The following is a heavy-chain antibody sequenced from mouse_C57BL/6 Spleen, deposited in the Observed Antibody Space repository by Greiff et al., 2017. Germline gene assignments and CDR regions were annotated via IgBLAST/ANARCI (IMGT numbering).Heavy chain of an antibody. J-gene: IGHJ4*01. V-gene: IGHV1-26*01. Sequence: VQLQQSGPELVKPGASVKISCKASGYTVTDYYMNWVKQSHGKSLEWIGDINPNNGGTSYNQKFKGKATLTVDQSSSTAYMELRSLTSEDSAVYYCARWGTAVATWAMDYWGQGTSVTVSS. D-gene: IGHD1-1*01. CDR3: ARWGTAVATWAMDY. CDR2: INPNNGGT. CDR1: GYTVTDYY.